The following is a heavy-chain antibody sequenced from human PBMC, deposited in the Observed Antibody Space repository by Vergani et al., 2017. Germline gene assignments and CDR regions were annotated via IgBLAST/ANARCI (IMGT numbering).Heavy chain of an antibody. J-gene: IGHJ6*03. Sequence: QVQLQQWGAGLLKPSETLSLTCAVYGVSFSGYYWSWIRQPPGKGLEWSGEINHSGSTNYNPSLKSRVTISVDTSKNQFSLKLSSVTAAGTAVYYCARRPGYSSSGYHYCYCGDVWGKGTTVTVSS. CDR3: ARRPGYSSSGYHYCYCGDV. CDR2: INHSGST. CDR1: GVSFSGYY. D-gene: IGHD6-13*01. V-gene: IGHV4-34*01.